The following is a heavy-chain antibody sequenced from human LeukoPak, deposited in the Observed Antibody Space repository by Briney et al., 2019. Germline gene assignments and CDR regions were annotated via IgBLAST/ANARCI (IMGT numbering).Heavy chain of an antibody. CDR3: AKLGGVPAAGSQTRGFDY. CDR1: GFTFSSYW. J-gene: IGHJ4*02. D-gene: IGHD6-13*01. Sequence: PGGSLRLSCAVSGFTFSSYWMHWVRQAPGKGLEWVSGISGGGGSTYYADSVKGRFTISRDNSKNTLYLQMNSLRAEDTAVYYCAKLGGVPAAGSQTRGFDYWGQGTLVTVSS. V-gene: IGHV3-23*01. CDR2: ISGGGGST.